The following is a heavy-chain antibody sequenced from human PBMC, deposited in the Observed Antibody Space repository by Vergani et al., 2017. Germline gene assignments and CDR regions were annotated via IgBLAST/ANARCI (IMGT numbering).Heavy chain of an antibody. CDR3: ARISITGTTYYYYGMDV. CDR1: GYIFTSYW. Sequence: EVQLVQSGAEVKKPGESLRISCKGSGYIFTSYWISWVRQMSGKGLEWMGRIDPSYSYTNYSPSFQGHVTIAADKTIRTAYLQWSSLKASDTAMYYCARISITGTTYYYYGMDVWSQGTTVTVSS. D-gene: IGHD1-7*01. J-gene: IGHJ6*02. V-gene: IGHV5-10-1*03. CDR2: IDPSYSYT.